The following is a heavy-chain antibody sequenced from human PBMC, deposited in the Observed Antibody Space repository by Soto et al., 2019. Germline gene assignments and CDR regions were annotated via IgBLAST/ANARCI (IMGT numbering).Heavy chain of an antibody. D-gene: IGHD7-27*01. CDR3: AREGVGGALTGDHYYYGMDV. J-gene: IGHJ6*02. V-gene: IGHV1-2*02. Sequence: QVQLVQSGAEVKKPGASVKVSCKASGYTFTGYYMHWVRQAPGQGLEWMGWINPNSGGTNYAQKFQGRVTMTRDTSISTAYRELSRLRSDDTAVYYCAREGVGGALTGDHYYYGMDVWGQGTTVTVSS. CDR1: GYTFTGYY. CDR2: INPNSGGT.